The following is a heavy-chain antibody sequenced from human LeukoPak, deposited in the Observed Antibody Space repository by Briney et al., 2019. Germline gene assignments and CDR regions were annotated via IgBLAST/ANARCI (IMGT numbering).Heavy chain of an antibody. V-gene: IGHV3-23*01. Sequence: PGGSLRLSCAASGFTFSSYGMSWVRQAPGKGLEWVSAISGSGGSTYYADSVKGRFTISRDNAKNSLYLQMNSLRAEDTAVYYCARVLPVAGTDAFDIWGQGTMVTVSS. CDR2: ISGSGGST. J-gene: IGHJ3*02. CDR3: ARVLPVAGTDAFDI. CDR1: GFTFSSYG. D-gene: IGHD6-19*01.